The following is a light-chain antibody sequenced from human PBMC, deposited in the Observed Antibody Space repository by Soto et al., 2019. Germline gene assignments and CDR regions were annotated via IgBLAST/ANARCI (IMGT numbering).Light chain of an antibody. Sequence: DIQMTQSPSTLSASVGDRVTITCRASQSINSWLAWYQQKPGKAPKLLIYDASNLETGVPSRFSGSGSGTDFTFTISSLQPEDIATYYCQQYDNLPLTFGGGTKVDI. CDR3: QQYDNLPLT. V-gene: IGKV1-33*01. CDR1: QSINSW. CDR2: DAS. J-gene: IGKJ4*01.